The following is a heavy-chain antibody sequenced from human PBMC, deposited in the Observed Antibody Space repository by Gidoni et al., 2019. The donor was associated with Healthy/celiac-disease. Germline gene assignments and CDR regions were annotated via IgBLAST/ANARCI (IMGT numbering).Heavy chain of an antibody. CDR1: GGTFSSYA. V-gene: IGHV1-69*01. Sequence: QVQLVQSGAEVKKPGSSVKVSCQASGGTFSSYAISWVRQAPGQGLEWMGGIIPIFGTANYAQKFQGRVTITADESTSTAYMELSSLRSEDTAVYYCARLNLVDYYYGMDVWGQGTTVTVSS. CDR3: ARLNLVDYYYGMDV. J-gene: IGHJ6*02. D-gene: IGHD6-6*01. CDR2: IIPIFGTA.